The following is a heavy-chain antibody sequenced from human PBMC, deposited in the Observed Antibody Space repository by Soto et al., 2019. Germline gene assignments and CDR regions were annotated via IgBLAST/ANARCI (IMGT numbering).Heavy chain of an antibody. J-gene: IGHJ4*02. D-gene: IGHD3-16*01. V-gene: IGHV1-69*04. Sequence: SVKVSCKAFGGTFSSYTISWVRQAPGQGLEWMGRIIPILYIANYPQKFQGRATITADKCTSTAYMELSSLRSGDTAVYSCGRELRGDRLFDCWGQGPLVTAPQ. CDR1: GGTFSSYT. CDR3: GRELRGDRLFDC. CDR2: IIPILYIA.